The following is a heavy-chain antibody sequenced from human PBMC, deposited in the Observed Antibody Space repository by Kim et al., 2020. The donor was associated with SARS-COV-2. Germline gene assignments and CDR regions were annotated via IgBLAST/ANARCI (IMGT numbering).Heavy chain of an antibody. V-gene: IGHV3-11*01. CDR2: ISSSGSTI. J-gene: IGHJ4*02. CDR1: GFTFSDYY. D-gene: IGHD3-9*01. Sequence: GGSLRLSCAASGFTFSDYYMSWIRQAPGKGLEWVSYISSSGSTIYYADSVKGRFTISRDNAKNSLYLQMNSLRAEDTAVYYCARWVSTGYFDWLFLFDYWGQGTLVTVSS. CDR3: ARWVSTGYFDWLFLFDY.